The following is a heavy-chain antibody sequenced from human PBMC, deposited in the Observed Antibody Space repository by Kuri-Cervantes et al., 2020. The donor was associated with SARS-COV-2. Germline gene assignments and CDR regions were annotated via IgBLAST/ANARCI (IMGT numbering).Heavy chain of an antibody. J-gene: IGHJ3*02. D-gene: IGHD3-10*01. V-gene: IGHV4-61*01. Sequence: SETLSLTCTVSGGSVSSGSYYWSWIRQPPGKGLEWIGYIYYSGSTNYNPSLKSRVTISVDTSKNQFSLKLSSVTAADTAVYYCARVSVADGTMVQGPWAFDIWGQGTMVTVSS. CDR1: GGSVSSGSYY. CDR3: ARVSVADGTMVQGPWAFDI. CDR2: IYYSGST.